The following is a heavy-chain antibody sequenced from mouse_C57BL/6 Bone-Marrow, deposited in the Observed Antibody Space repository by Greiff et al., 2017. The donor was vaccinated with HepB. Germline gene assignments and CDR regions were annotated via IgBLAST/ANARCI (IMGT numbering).Heavy chain of an antibody. CDR1: GYTFTDYE. J-gene: IGHJ2*01. D-gene: IGHD2-4*01. Sequence: VQLQQSGAELVRPGASVTLSCKASGYTFTDYEMHWVKQTPVHGLEWIGAIDPETGGTAYNQKFKGKAILTADKSSSTAYMELRSLTSEDSAVYYCTRSDYPFDYWGQGTTLTVSS. CDR2: IDPETGGT. CDR3: TRSDYPFDY. V-gene: IGHV1-15*01.